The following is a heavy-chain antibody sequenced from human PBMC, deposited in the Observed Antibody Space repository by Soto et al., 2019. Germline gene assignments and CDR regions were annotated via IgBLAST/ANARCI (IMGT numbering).Heavy chain of an antibody. Sequence: SETLSLTCAVYGGSFSGYYWSWIRQPPGKGLEWIGEINHSGSTNYNPSLKSRVTISVDTSKNQFSLKLSSVTAADTAVYYCARDAALYSSSPNYGMDVWGQGTTVTVSS. CDR2: INHSGST. J-gene: IGHJ6*02. CDR1: GGSFSGYY. D-gene: IGHD6-6*01. CDR3: ARDAALYSSSPNYGMDV. V-gene: IGHV4-34*01.